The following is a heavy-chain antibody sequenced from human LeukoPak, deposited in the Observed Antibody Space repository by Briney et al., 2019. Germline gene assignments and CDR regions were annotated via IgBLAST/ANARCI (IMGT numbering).Heavy chain of an antibody. Sequence: GGSLRLSCAASGFTFNSYWMSWVRQAPGKGLEWVANIKQDGSEKYYADSVKGRFTISRDNAKNSLYLQMNSLRAEDTAIYNCAREWNGYDYVGEDYWGQGTLVTVSS. V-gene: IGHV3-7*01. CDR3: AREWNGYDYVGEDY. CDR1: GFTFNSYW. D-gene: IGHD5-12*01. CDR2: IKQDGSEK. J-gene: IGHJ4*02.